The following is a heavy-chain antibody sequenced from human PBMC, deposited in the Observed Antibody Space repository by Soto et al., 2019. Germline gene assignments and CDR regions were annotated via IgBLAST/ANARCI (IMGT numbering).Heavy chain of an antibody. J-gene: IGHJ4*02. Sequence: QVQLQESGPGLVKPSQTLSLTCTVSGVSIRSYGYYWSCIRQHPGKGLEWIGYIYYRGSTYYNPSLTSRVAISVDTSKNQFSLNLGSVTAADTAVYYCARVGEIIGDYWGQGTLVTVSS. D-gene: IGHD3-10*01. V-gene: IGHV4-31*03. CDR1: GVSIRSYGYY. CDR2: IYYRGST. CDR3: ARVGEIIGDY.